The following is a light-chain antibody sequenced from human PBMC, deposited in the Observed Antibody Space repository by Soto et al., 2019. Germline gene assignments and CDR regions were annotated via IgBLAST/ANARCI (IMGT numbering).Light chain of an antibody. V-gene: IGKV1-39*01. CDR3: QQRYRSPYT. J-gene: IGKJ2*01. CDR2: AAS. CDR1: QSINIY. Sequence: IQLTQSPSSLSASVGDRVTLTCRASQSINIYLNWYQQKPGKAPTLLIYAASSLQSGVPSRFSGGGTRTDFTLTISSLQTEDFATYYCQQRYRSPYTFGQGTKLEI.